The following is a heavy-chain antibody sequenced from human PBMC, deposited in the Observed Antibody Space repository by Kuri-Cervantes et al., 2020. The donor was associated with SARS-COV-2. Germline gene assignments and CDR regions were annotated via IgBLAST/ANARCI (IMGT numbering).Heavy chain of an antibody. V-gene: IGHV1-69*13. CDR2: ITPIFGTA. CDR3: ARDVGFGYSYGHSYGMDV. CDR1: GGTFSSYA. D-gene: IGHD5-18*01. J-gene: IGHJ6*02. Sequence: SVKVSCKASGGTFSSYAISWVRQAPGQGLEWMGGITPIFGTANYAQKFQGRVTITADESTSTAYMELSSLRSEDTAVYYCARDVGFGYSYGHSYGMDVWGQGTTVTVSS.